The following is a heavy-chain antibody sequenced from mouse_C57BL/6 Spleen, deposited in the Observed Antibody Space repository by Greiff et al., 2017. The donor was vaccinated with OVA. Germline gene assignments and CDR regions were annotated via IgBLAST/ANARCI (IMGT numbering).Heavy chain of an antibody. D-gene: IGHD1-1*02. CDR1: GYSITSGYY. CDR2: ISYDGSN. V-gene: IGHV3-6*01. Sequence: EVHLVESGPGLVKPSQSLSLTCSVTGYSITSGYYWNWIRQFPGNKLEWMGYISYDGSNNYNPSLKNRISITRDTSKNQVFLKLNSVTTEDTATYYCAKLSGYYAMDYWGQGTSVTVSS. CDR3: AKLSGYYAMDY. J-gene: IGHJ4*01.